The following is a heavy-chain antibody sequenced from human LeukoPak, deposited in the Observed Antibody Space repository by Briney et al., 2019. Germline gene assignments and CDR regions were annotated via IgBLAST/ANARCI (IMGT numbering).Heavy chain of an antibody. V-gene: IGHV1-2*02. CDR2: NPNSGGT. Sequence: NPNSGGTNYAQKFQGRVTMTRDTSISTAYMELSRLRSDDTAVYYCARTEDTMVRGVIITLLDYWGQGTLVTVSS. CDR3: ARTEDTMVRGVIITLLDY. J-gene: IGHJ4*02. D-gene: IGHD3-10*01.